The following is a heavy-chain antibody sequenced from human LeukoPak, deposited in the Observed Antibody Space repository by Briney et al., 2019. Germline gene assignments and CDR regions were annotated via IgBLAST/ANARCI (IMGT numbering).Heavy chain of an antibody. CDR2: IIPIFGTA. Sequence: SVKVSCKASGGTFSSYAISWVRQAPGQGLEWMGGIIPIFGTANYAQKLQGRVTITADESTSTAYMELSSLRSEDTAVYYCASAEDIVVVPAPEGAFDIWGQGTMVTVSS. V-gene: IGHV1-69*13. J-gene: IGHJ3*02. D-gene: IGHD2-2*01. CDR3: ASAEDIVVVPAPEGAFDI. CDR1: GGTFSSYA.